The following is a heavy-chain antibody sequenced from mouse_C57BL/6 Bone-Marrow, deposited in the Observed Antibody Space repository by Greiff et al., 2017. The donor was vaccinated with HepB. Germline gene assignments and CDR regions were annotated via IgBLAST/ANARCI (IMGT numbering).Heavy chain of an antibody. J-gene: IGHJ2*01. CDR2: IYPYNGVS. CDR1: GYSFTGYY. CDR3: ARRFEFTTVVAPTIYFDY. V-gene: IGHV1-31*01. D-gene: IGHD1-1*01. Sequence: VQLKQSGPELVKPGASVKISCKASGYSFTGYYMHWVKQSHGNILDWIGYIYPYNGVSSYNQKFKGKATLTVDKSSSTAYMELRSLTSEDSAVYYCARRFEFTTVVAPTIYFDYWGQGTTLTVSS.